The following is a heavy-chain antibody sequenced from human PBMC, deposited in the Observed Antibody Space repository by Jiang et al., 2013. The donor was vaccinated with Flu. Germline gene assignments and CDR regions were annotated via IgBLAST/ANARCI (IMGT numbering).Heavy chain of an antibody. D-gene: IGHD2-2*02. CDR1: GGSISSYY. V-gene: IGHV4-59*01. J-gene: IGHJ3*02. Sequence: SLTCTVSGGSISSYYWSWIRQPPGKGLEWIGYIYYSGSTNYNPSLKSRVTISVDTSKNQFSLKLSSVTAADTAVYYCARVAPETVYCSSTSCYMGAFDIWGQGTMVTVSS. CDR2: IYYSGST. CDR3: ARVAPETVYCSSTSCYMGAFDI.